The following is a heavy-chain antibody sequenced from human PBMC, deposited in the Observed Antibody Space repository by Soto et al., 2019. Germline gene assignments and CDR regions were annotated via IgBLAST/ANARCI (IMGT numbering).Heavy chain of an antibody. CDR1: VFTVSSNY. J-gene: IGHJ3*02. CDR2: IYSGGST. Sequence: GGSLRLSCAASVFTVSSNYMSWVRQAPGKGLEWVSVIYSGGSTYYADSVKGRFTISRDNSKNTLYLQMNSLRAEDTAVYYCARVYSSGQGDAFDIWGQGTMVTVSS. CDR3: ARVYSSGQGDAFDI. V-gene: IGHV3-53*01. D-gene: IGHD6-19*01.